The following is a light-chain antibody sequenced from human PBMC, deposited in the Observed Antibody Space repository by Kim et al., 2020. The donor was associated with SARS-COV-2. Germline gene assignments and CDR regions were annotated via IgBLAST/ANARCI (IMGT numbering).Light chain of an antibody. CDR3: SSQTNTGTWV. CDR2: EVS. V-gene: IGLV2-18*02. Sequence: GLSVTLSCSGTSSAIGSYTRVSWYQQTPGTAPKLIIHEVSNRPSGVPDRFSGSKSGNTASLTISGLQAEDEADYHCSSQTNTGTWVFGGGTQLTVL. J-gene: IGLJ3*02. CDR1: SSAIGSYTR.